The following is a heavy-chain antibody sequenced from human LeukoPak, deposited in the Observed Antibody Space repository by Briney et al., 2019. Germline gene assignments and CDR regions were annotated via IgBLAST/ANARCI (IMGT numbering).Heavy chain of an antibody. Sequence: ASVKVSCKASGYIFNDYYIHWVRQAPGRGFEWMGWITRYSGATKFAQNFQGRVTLTRDTSISTAYVELTNLASDDPAVYYCVSRAGGNSDVASFDYWGQGTLVIVYS. D-gene: IGHD2-21*01. J-gene: IGHJ4*02. CDR2: ITRYSGAT. CDR1: GYIFNDYY. V-gene: IGHV1-2*02. CDR3: VSRAGGNSDVASFDY.